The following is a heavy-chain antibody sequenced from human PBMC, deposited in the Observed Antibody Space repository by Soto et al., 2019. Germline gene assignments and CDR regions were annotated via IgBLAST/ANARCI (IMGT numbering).Heavy chain of an antibody. CDR1: GFTFSSYW. Sequence: GGSLRLSCAASGFTFSSYWMSWVRQAPGKGLEWVANIKQDGSEKYYVDSGKGRFTISRDNAKNSLYLQMNSLRAEDTAVYYCARENSFSYDSSGYHDAFDIWGQGTMVTVSS. J-gene: IGHJ3*02. V-gene: IGHV3-7*05. CDR2: IKQDGSEK. D-gene: IGHD3-22*01. CDR3: ARENSFSYDSSGYHDAFDI.